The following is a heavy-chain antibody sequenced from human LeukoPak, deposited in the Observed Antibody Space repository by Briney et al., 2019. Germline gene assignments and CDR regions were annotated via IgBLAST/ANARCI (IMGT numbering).Heavy chain of an antibody. V-gene: IGHV3-66*01. CDR3: ARGTPGMVRGVVSDY. D-gene: IGHD3-10*01. CDR1: GFTVSSNY. Sequence: GGSLRLSCAASGFTVSSNYMSWVRQAPGKGLEWVSVIYTSGSTNYADSVKGRFAISRDNSKNALYLQMNSLRAEDTAVYYCARGTPGMVRGVVSDYWGQGTLVTVSS. CDR2: IYTSGST. J-gene: IGHJ4*02.